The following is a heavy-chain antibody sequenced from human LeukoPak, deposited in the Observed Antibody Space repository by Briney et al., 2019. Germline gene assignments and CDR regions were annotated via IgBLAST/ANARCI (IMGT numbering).Heavy chain of an antibody. J-gene: IGHJ3*02. Sequence: ASVKVSCKASGYTFTSYYMHWVRQAPGQGLEWMGIINPSGGSTSYAQKFQGRVTMTRDPSTSTVYMELSSLRSEDTAVYYCARVYCSGGSCYSNAFDIWGQGTMVTVSS. CDR2: INPSGGST. D-gene: IGHD2-15*01. V-gene: IGHV1-46*01. CDR3: ARVYCSGGSCYSNAFDI. CDR1: GYTFTSYY.